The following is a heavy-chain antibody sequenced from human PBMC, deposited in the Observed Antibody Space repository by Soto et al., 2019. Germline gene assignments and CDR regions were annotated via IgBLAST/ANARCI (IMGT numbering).Heavy chain of an antibody. V-gene: IGHV3-48*03. CDR2: VSSSGSPI. CDR3: ARGPDTSLIHFDS. D-gene: IGHD5-18*01. J-gene: IGHJ4*02. Sequence: WGSLPVSCASSVFTFSSYDMNWVRQAPGKGLEWLSYVSSSGSPIYYADSVKGRFTISRDNAKNSLSLQMNSLRAEDTAVYYCARGPDTSLIHFDSWGQGTPVTVS. CDR1: VFTFSSYD.